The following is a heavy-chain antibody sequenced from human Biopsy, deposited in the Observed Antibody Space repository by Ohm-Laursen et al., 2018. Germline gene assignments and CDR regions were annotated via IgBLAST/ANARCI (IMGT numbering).Heavy chain of an antibody. CDR3: ARAVGIAAAPIDY. V-gene: IGHV3-11*01. D-gene: IGHD2-15*01. CDR1: GFSVSSYD. Sequence: SLRLSCAASGFSVSSYDMSWIRQAPGRGLEWVSDINSSGSTKYHAESVKGRFTISRDNAMNSVYLQMNSLRGEDTAVYYCARAVGIAAAPIDYWGQGTLVTVPS. CDR2: INSSGSTK. J-gene: IGHJ4*02.